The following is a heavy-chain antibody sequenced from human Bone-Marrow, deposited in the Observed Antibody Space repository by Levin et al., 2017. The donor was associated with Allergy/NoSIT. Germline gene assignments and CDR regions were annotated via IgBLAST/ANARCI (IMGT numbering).Heavy chain of an antibody. CDR1: GFTFSSSA. D-gene: IGHD3-10*01. J-gene: IGHJ3*01. CDR2: ISGSGGST. V-gene: IGHV3-23*01. Sequence: GESLKISCAASGFTFSSSAMSWVRQAPGKGLEWVSTISGSGGSTYYADSVKGRLTISRDNSKNTLYLQMNSLRAEDTAVYYCAKDKSSGSYYAYDAFDFWGQGTMVTVSS. CDR3: AKDKSSGSYYAYDAFDF.